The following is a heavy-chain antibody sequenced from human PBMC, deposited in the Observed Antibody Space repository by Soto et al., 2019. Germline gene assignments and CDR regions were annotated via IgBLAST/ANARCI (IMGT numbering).Heavy chain of an antibody. V-gene: IGHV4-30-2*01. D-gene: IGHD3-3*01. CDR3: ARVRDDFWSGPFMDV. J-gene: IGHJ6*03. CDR1: GGSISSGAYS. Sequence: SETLSLTCAVSGGSISSGAYSWSWIRQPPGKGLEWIGYIYYSGSTKYNPSLKSRVTISVDTSKNQFSLKLSSVTAADTSVYYCARVRDDFWSGPFMDVWGKGTTVTVSS. CDR2: IYYSGST.